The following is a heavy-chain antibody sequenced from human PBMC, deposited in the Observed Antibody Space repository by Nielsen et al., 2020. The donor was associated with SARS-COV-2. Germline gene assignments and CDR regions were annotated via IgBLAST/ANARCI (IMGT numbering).Heavy chain of an antibody. V-gene: IGHV3-30*18. CDR3: AKSAMVAYFDY. J-gene: IGHJ4*02. Sequence: GESLKISCAASGFTFSSYGMHWVRQAPGKGLEWVAVISYDGSNKYYADSVKGRFTISRDNSKNTLYLQMNSLRAEDTAVYYCAKSAMVAYFDYWGQGTLVTVSS. CDR1: GFTFSSYG. D-gene: IGHD2-15*01. CDR2: ISYDGSNK.